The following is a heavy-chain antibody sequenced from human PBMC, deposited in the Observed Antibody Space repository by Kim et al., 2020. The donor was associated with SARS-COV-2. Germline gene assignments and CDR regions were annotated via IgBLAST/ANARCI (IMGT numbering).Heavy chain of an antibody. CDR1: GYTFSSYA. Sequence: GGSLRLSCTGSGYTFSSYAMNWVRQAPGKGLEWLSSISNSADLVYYADSVRGRFTISRDNAKTSVYLQMNSLRDEDTAVYYCAIIRGGNYWGQGTPLTVSS. CDR2: ISNSADLV. J-gene: IGHJ4*02. D-gene: IGHD2-21*01. V-gene: IGHV3-48*02. CDR3: AIIRGGNY.